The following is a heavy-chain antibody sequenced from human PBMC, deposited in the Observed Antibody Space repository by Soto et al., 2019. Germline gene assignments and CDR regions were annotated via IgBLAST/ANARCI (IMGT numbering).Heavy chain of an antibody. CDR2: INAGNGNT. CDR1: GYTFTSYA. Sequence: QVQLVQSGAEVKKPGASVKVSCKASGYTFTSYAMHWVRQAPGQRLEWMGWINAGNGNTKYSQKFQGRVTITRDTAASTGYMEPSSLRSEDTAVYYCARDPTTFSFDYWGQENLGTVSS. J-gene: IGHJ4*02. V-gene: IGHV1-3*01. CDR3: ARDPTTFSFDY. D-gene: IGHD1-1*01.